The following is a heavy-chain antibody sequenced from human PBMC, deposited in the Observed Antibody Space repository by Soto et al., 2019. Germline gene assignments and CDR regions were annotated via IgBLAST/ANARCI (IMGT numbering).Heavy chain of an antibody. V-gene: IGHV3-33*01. CDR3: AIGPHPGTAANDAFDI. J-gene: IGHJ3*02. CDR1: GFTFSSYG. Sequence: QVQLVESGGGVVQPGRSLRLSCEASGFTFSSYGMHWVRQAPGKGLEWVAVIWYDGSNKYYADSVKGRFTISRDNSKNTLYLQMNSLRAEDTAVYYCAIGPHPGTAANDAFDIWGQGTMVTVSS. CDR2: IWYDGSNK. D-gene: IGHD2-2*01.